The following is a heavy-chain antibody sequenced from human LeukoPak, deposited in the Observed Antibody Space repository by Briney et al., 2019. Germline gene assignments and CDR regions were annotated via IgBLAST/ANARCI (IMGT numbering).Heavy chain of an antibody. V-gene: IGHV3-53*01. D-gene: IGHD3-10*01. CDR1: GFTVSSNY. Sequence: PGGSLRLSCAASGFTVSSNYMSWVRQAPGKGLEWVSVIYSGGSTYYADSVKGRFTISRDNSKNTLYLQMNSLRAEDTAVYYCARGNGYGSDDAFDIWGQGTVVTVSS. J-gene: IGHJ3*02. CDR2: IYSGGST. CDR3: ARGNGYGSDDAFDI.